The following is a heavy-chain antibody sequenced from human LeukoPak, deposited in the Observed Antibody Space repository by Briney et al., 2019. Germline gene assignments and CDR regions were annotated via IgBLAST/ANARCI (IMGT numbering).Heavy chain of an antibody. D-gene: IGHD3-22*01. Sequence: GGSLRLSCTASGFTFGDYAMNWVRHAPGKGLEWVSSISSSGSYIYNADSVKGRFTISRDNAKNSLYLQMNSLRAEDTAVYYCARDVVGYYDSSGYYLSAFDIWGQGTMVTVSS. CDR3: ARDVVGYYDSSGYYLSAFDI. J-gene: IGHJ3*02. CDR1: GFTFGDYA. V-gene: IGHV3-21*01. CDR2: ISSSGSYI.